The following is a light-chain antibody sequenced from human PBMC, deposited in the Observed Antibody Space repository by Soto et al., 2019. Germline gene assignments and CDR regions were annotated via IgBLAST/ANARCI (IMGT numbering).Light chain of an antibody. J-gene: IGKJ2*01. CDR2: GAS. Sequence: VMTQSPATLSVSPGERATLHCRASQSVSSNLGWYQHKPGQAPRLLIYGASTRATGIPARFSGSGSGTDFTLTISGLQSEDFAVYYCQQYNDWPPGYTFGQGTKVEIK. V-gene: IGKV3-15*01. CDR3: QQYNDWPPGYT. CDR1: QSVSSN.